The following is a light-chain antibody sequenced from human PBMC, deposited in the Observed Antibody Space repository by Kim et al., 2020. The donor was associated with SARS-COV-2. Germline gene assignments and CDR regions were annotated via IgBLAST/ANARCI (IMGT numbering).Light chain of an antibody. Sequence: SSELTQDPAVSVALGQTVRITCQGDSLRTYYATWYQQKPGQAPIVVIYGKNNRPSGIPDRFSGSSSGSTASLTITGTQAGDEADYYCNSRDSNDNVVFGG. V-gene: IGLV3-19*01. J-gene: IGLJ2*01. CDR1: SLRTYY. CDR2: GKN. CDR3: NSRDSNDNVV.